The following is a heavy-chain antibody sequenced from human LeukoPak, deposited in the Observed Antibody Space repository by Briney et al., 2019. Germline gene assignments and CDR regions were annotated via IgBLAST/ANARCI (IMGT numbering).Heavy chain of an antibody. D-gene: IGHD2-21*01. V-gene: IGHV1-69*01. CDR1: GGTFSSYA. CDR2: IIPIFGTA. CDR3: ARPSVAYCGGDCYLGAFDI. J-gene: IGHJ3*02. Sequence: SVKVSCKASGGTFSSYAISWVRQAPGQGLEWMGGIIPIFGTANYAQKFQGRVTITADESTSTAYMELSSLRSEDTAAYYCARPSVAYCGGDCYLGAFDIWGQGTMVTVSS.